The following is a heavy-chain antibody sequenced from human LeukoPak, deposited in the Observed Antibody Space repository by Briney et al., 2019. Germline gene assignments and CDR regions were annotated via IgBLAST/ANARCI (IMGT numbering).Heavy chain of an antibody. D-gene: IGHD3-22*01. V-gene: IGHV3-23*01. CDR1: GLTFSSDW. J-gene: IGHJ4*02. Sequence: PGGSLRLSCAASGLTFSSDWMHWVRQAPGKGLEWVSGISGSGDNTYYADSVKGRFTISRDNSKNTLYVQVNSLGTEDTAAYYCAKGSYYDSSGSFYFDYWGQGTLVTVSS. CDR2: ISGSGDNT. CDR3: AKGSYYDSSGSFYFDY.